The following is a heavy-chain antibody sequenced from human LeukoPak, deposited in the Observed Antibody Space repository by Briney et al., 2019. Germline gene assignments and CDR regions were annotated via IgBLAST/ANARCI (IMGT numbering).Heavy chain of an antibody. CDR2: ISWNSGSI. CDR3: AKDIYYDSSGHFDY. D-gene: IGHD3-22*01. CDR1: GFTFDDYA. V-gene: IGHV3-9*01. J-gene: IGHJ4*02. Sequence: QPGRSLRLSCAASGFTFDDYAMHWVRQAPGKGLEWVSGISWNSGSIGYADSVKGRFTISRDNAKNSLYLQMNSLGAEDTALYYCAKDIYYDSSGHFDYWGQGTLVTVSS.